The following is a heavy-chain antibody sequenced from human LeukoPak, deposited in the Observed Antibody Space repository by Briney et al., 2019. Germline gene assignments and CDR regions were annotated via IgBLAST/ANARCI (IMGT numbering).Heavy chain of an antibody. V-gene: IGHV3-30*18. J-gene: IGHJ4*02. CDR2: ISYDGSNK. CDR3: AKVAAAGPFDY. CDR1: GFAFSSYA. D-gene: IGHD6-13*01. Sequence: TGGSLRLSCAASGFAFSSYAMSWVRQAPGKGLEWVAVISYDGSNKYYADSVKGRFTISRDNSKNTLYLQMNSLRAEDTAVYYCAKVAAAGPFDYWGQGTLVTVSS.